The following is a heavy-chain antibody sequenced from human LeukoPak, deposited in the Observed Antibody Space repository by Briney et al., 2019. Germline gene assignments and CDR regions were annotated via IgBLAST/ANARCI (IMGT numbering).Heavy chain of an antibody. V-gene: IGHV5-51*01. CDR1: GYSFTSYW. CDR3: ARPLWAGRAVAGLGGFDY. D-gene: IGHD6-19*01. Sequence: GESLKIPCKGSGYSFTSYWIGWVRQMPGKGLEWMGIIYPGDSDTRYSPSFQGQVTISADKSISTAYLQWSSLKASDTAMYYCARPLWAGRAVAGLGGFDYWGQGTLVTVPS. J-gene: IGHJ4*02. CDR2: IYPGDSDT.